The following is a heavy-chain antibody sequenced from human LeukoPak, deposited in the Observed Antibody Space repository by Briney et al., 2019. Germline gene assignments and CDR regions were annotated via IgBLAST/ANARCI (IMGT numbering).Heavy chain of an antibody. CDR1: GGTFSSYA. CDR2: IIPILGIA. J-gene: IGHJ4*02. Sequence: SVKVSCKASGGTFSSYAISWVRQAPGQGLEWMGRIIPILGIANYAQRFQGRVTITADKSTSTAYMELSSLRSEDTAVYYCARDLTYYYDSSGYYYDYWGQGTLVTVSS. CDR3: ARDLTYYYDSSGYYYDY. V-gene: IGHV1-69*04. D-gene: IGHD3-22*01.